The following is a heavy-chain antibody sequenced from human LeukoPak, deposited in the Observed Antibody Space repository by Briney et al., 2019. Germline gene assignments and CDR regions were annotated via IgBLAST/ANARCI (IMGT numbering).Heavy chain of an antibody. CDR2: IWYDGSNK. CDR1: GFTFSSYG. Sequence: PGGSLRLSCAASGFTFSSYGMHWVRQAPGKGLEWVAVIWYDGSNKYYADCVKGRFTISRDNSKNTLYLQMNSLRAEDTAVYYCAKVASRGSIAARTEGYYYYMDVWGKGTTVTVSS. CDR3: AKVASRGSIAARTEGYYYYMDV. D-gene: IGHD6-6*01. J-gene: IGHJ6*03. V-gene: IGHV3-33*06.